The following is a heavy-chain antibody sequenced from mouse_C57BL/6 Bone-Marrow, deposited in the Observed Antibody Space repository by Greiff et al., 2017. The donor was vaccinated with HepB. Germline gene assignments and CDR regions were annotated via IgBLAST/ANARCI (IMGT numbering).Heavy chain of an antibody. D-gene: IGHD2-3*01. J-gene: IGHJ3*01. V-gene: IGHV1-55*01. CDR3: ARGGIGGYSIAY. CDR1: GYTFTSYW. Sequence: QVQLQQPGAELVKPGASVKMSCKASGYTFTSYWLTWVKQRPGQGLEWIGDIYPGSGSTNYNEKFKSKATLTVDTSSSTAYMQLSSLTSEDSAVYYCARGGIGGYSIAYWGQGTLVTVSA. CDR2: IYPGSGST.